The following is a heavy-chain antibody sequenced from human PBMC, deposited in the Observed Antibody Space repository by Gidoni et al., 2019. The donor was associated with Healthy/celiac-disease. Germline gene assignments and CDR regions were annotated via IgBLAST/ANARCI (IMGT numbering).Heavy chain of an antibody. CDR1: VGSISSGGYS. V-gene: IGHV4-30-2*01. Sequence: QLQLQESGSGLVKPSQTLSRTCAVAVGSISSGGYSWSWIRQQPGKGLEWIGYIYHGGSTYYNPSLKSRVTISVDRSKNQFSLKLSSVTAADTAVYYCASEGPRHGMDVWGQGTTVTVSS. CDR2: IYHGGST. J-gene: IGHJ6*02. CDR3: ASEGPRHGMDV.